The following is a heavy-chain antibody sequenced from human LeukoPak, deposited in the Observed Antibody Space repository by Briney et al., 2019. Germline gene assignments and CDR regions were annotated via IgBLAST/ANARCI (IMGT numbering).Heavy chain of an antibody. J-gene: IGHJ6*02. CDR1: GFTFSSYE. D-gene: IGHD2-15*01. Sequence: GGSLRLSCAASGFTFSSYEMNWVRQAPGKGLEWVSYISSSGSTIYYADSVKGRFTISRDNAKNSLYLQMSSLRAEDTAVYYCARDLGYCSGGSCYYYYYGMDVWGQGTTVTVSS. CDR3: ARDLGYCSGGSCYYYYYGMDV. CDR2: ISSSGSTI. V-gene: IGHV3-48*03.